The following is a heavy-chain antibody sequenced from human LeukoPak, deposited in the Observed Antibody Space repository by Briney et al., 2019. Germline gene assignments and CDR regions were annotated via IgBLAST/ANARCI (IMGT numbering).Heavy chain of an antibody. CDR2: IYSGGKT. CDR1: GFTVSSNS. CDR3: ARDFRYSSGWYSFLGDDAFDI. J-gene: IGHJ3*02. Sequence: GGSLRLSCTVSGFTVSSNSWSWVRQAPGKGLEWVSFIYSGGKTHSSDSVKGRFTISRDNSKNTLYLQMNSLRAEDAALYYCARDFRYSSGWYSFLGDDAFDIWGQGTMVTVSS. V-gene: IGHV3-53*01. D-gene: IGHD6-19*01.